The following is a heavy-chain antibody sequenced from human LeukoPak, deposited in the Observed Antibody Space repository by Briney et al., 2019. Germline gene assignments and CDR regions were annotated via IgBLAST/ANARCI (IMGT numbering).Heavy chain of an antibody. J-gene: IGHJ4*02. CDR1: GFTFSSYS. Sequence: AGSLTLSCAASGFTFSSYSMNWVRQAPGKGLEWVSSISSSSSYIYYADSVKGRFTISRDNAKNSLYLQMNSLRAEDTAVYYCASHRGPDYYGSGSYYNAYFDYWGQGTLVTVSS. V-gene: IGHV3-21*01. CDR3: ASHRGPDYYGSGSYYNAYFDY. D-gene: IGHD3-10*01. CDR2: ISSSSSYI.